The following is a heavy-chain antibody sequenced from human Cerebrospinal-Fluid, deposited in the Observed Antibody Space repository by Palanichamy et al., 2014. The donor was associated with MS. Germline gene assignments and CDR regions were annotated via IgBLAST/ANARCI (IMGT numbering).Heavy chain of an antibody. CDR1: GFILSDHA. V-gene: IGHV3-49*04. CDR2: IRSKGYRGTT. J-gene: IGHJ4*02. Sequence: GGGLVQPGRSLRLSCRGSGFILSDHALSWVRQAPGKGLEWVGFIRSKGYRGTTEYAASVKGRFIISRDDSKNIAYLQLNSLKTEDTAVYYCARDPNDYGDPFDHWGQGTLVTVSS. CDR3: ARDPNDYGDPFDH. D-gene: IGHD4-17*01.